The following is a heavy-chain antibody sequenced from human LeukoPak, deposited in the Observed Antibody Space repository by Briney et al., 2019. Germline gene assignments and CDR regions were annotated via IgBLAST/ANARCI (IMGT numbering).Heavy chain of an antibody. CDR3: ARDQHSSSWYSAIYYYYYMDV. D-gene: IGHD6-13*01. J-gene: IGHJ6*03. CDR2: INHSGTT. CDR1: GASVSGYY. V-gene: IGHV4-34*04. Sequence: LSPACAVDGASVSGYYSGSIRHPPRKWLDWIGEINHSGTTNNNPSLKGGATISVNTTKNQFSLKLSSVTAADTAVYYCARDQHSSSWYSAIYYYYYMDVWGKGTTVTVSS.